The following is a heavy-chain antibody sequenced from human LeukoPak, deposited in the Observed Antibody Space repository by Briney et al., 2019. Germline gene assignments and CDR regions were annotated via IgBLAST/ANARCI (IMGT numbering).Heavy chain of an antibody. CDR3: ASSPNYYDSSGYLRY. V-gene: IGHV3-30*02. D-gene: IGHD3-22*01. CDR2: IRYDGSNK. J-gene: IGHJ4*02. Sequence: PGGSLRLSCAASGFTFSSYGMHWVRQAPGKGLEWVAFIRYDGSNKYYADSVKGRFTISRDNSKNTLYLQMNSLRAEDTAVYYCASSPNYYDSSGYLRYWGQGTLVTVSS. CDR1: GFTFSSYG.